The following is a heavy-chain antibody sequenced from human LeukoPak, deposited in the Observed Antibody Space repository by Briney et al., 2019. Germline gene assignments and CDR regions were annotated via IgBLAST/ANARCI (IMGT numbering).Heavy chain of an antibody. CDR1: GYTFTGYY. CDR3: ARGRTYYYDSSGYYLGY. Sequence: ASVKVSCKASGYTFTGYYMHWVRQAPGQGLEWMGWINPNSGGTNYAQKFQGRVTMTRDTSISTAYMDLSRLRSDDTAVYYCARGRTYYYDSSGYYLGYWGQGTLVTVSS. J-gene: IGHJ4*02. CDR2: INPNSGGT. V-gene: IGHV1-2*02. D-gene: IGHD3-22*01.